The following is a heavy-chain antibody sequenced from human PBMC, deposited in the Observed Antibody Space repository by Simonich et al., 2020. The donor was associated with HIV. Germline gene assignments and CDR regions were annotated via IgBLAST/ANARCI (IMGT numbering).Heavy chain of an antibody. CDR1: GGSFSGYH. D-gene: IGHD3-10*01. Sequence: QVQLQQWGSGLLKPSETLSLTCAVYGGSFSGYHRSWIRQPPGKGLECVGEINPIGSANYNPSLTSRVTMSLHTSKKQFSLKVNSVTAADTAVYYCATSSGGNEYWGQGTLVTVSS. CDR2: INPIGSA. CDR3: ATSSGGNEY. J-gene: IGHJ4*02. V-gene: IGHV4-34*01.